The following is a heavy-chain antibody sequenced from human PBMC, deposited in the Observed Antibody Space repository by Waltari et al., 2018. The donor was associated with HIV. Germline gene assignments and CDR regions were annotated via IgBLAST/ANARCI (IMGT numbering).Heavy chain of an antibody. D-gene: IGHD2-21*02. CDR1: GFCFSSHG. J-gene: IGHJ5*02. CDR2: ISYDGSNK. Sequence: QVMLVESGGGVVQPGRSLRLSCGAPGFCFSSHGRHWVRQAPGKGLGWVAVISYDGSNKYYADSVKGRFTISRDNSKNTLYLQMNSLRAEDTAVYYCAKDYFVVVTAAGPFDPWGQGTLVTVSS. CDR3: AKDYFVVVTAAGPFDP. V-gene: IGHV3-30*18.